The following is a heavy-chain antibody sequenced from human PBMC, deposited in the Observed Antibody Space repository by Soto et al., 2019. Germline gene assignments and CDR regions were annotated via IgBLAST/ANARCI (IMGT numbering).Heavy chain of an antibody. Sequence: QITLKESGPPLVKSTQTLTLTCTFSGFSLTTSGVGVGWIRQPPGKALEWLALIYWDDDKRYSPSLKSRLTITKATSKNQVVLMMTNMDPVDTATYYCAHSLGEDWFDPWGQGTLVTVSS. CDR3: AHSLGEDWFDP. D-gene: IGHD3-16*01. CDR2: IYWDDDK. CDR1: GFSLTTSGVG. J-gene: IGHJ5*02. V-gene: IGHV2-5*02.